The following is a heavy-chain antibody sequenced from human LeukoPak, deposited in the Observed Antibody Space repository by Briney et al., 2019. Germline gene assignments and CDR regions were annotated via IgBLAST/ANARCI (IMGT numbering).Heavy chain of an antibody. Sequence: DSVKGRFTISRDNSKNTLYLQMNSLRAEDTAVYYCARYDYYYMDVWGKGTTVTVSS. CDR3: ARYDYYYMDV. V-gene: IGHV3-30*01. J-gene: IGHJ6*03.